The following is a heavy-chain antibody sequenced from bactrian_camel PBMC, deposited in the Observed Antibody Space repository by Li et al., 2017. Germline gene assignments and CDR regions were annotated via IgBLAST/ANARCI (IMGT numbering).Heavy chain of an antibody. CDR3: ATSSRSDCTWKLVPSAYDI. Sequence: HVQLVESGGGSVEAGGSLRLSCAAHEYLFTSYCMGWFRQAPGKECEGVASISSDNSTTYADSVKGRFIISKDNSKNTLYLHMNSLNTEDTAMYYCATSSRSDCTWKLVPSAYDIWGQGTQVTVS. J-gene: IGHJ4*01. CDR1: EYLFTSYC. D-gene: IGHD2*01. V-gene: IGHV3S53*01. CDR2: ISSDNST.